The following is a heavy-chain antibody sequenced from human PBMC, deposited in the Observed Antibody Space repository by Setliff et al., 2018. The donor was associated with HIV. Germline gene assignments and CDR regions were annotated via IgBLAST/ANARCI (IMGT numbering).Heavy chain of an antibody. D-gene: IGHD6-13*01. Sequence: ASVKVSCKASGYRFPTYEMHWVRQAPGEGLEWIGIITPFGCSTYYAQKFQGRVTLTMDTSTSTFYMELSSLRFEDTAVYYCARAPPSGKARPYYFDYWGQGTLVTVSS. CDR1: GYRFPTYE. CDR2: ITPFGCST. CDR3: ARAPPSGKARPYYFDY. J-gene: IGHJ4*02. V-gene: IGHV1-46*01.